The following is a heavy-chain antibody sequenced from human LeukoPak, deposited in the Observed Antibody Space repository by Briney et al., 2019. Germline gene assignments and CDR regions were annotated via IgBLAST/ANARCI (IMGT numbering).Heavy chain of an antibody. CDR1: GFTLGNYW. Sequence: GGSLRLSCAASGFTLGNYWMNWVRQAPGKGLEWVASINPDGSEKYDVDSVKGRFTISRDNAKDSLFLQMDGLRAEDTAVYFCARSGSYLNSRAYCDYWSQGSLVTVS. CDR2: INPDGSEK. CDR3: ARSGSYLNSRAYCDY. V-gene: IGHV3-7*01. D-gene: IGHD3-10*01. J-gene: IGHJ4*02.